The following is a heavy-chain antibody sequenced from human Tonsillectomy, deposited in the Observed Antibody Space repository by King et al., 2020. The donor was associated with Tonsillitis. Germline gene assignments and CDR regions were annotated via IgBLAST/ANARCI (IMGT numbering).Heavy chain of an antibody. CDR2: IYSGGSST. D-gene: IGHD3-10*01. V-gene: IGHV3-23*03. Sequence: VQLVESGGGLVQPGGSLRLSCAASGFTFSSYAMSWVRQAPGKGLEWVSVIYSGGSSTYYADSVKGRFTISRDNSKNTLYLQMNSLRAEDTAVYYCANGPPGEGGFGPAENWSFDLWGRGTLVTVSS. CDR3: ANGPPGEGGFGPAENWSFDL. J-gene: IGHJ2*01. CDR1: GFTFSSYA.